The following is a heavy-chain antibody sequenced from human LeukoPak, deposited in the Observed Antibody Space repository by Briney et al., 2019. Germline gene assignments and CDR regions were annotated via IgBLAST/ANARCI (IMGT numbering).Heavy chain of an antibody. CDR1: GGAISHHY. Sequence: PSATLALTCTVSGGAISHHYWSWIRQPPGKGLEWIGNIYYSGSTNYNPSLKSRVTMSIDTSKNQFSLKMNSVTAADTAVYYCARDLYGGGFFEYWGQGTLVTVSS. CDR2: IYYSGST. D-gene: IGHD2-15*01. J-gene: IGHJ4*02. V-gene: IGHV4-59*11. CDR3: ARDLYGGGFFEY.